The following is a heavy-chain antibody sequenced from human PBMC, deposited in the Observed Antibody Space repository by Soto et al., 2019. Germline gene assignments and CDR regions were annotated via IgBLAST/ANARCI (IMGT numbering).Heavy chain of an antibody. CDR3: ARVSYGSGSYWGKWFDP. Sequence: QVQLQESGPGLVKPSQTLSLTCTVSGGSISSGGYYWSWIRQHPGKGLEWIGYIYYSGSTYYNPSLKSRVTISVDTSTNQFSLKLSSVTAADTAVYYCARVSYGSGSYWGKWFDPWGQGTLVTVSS. J-gene: IGHJ5*02. CDR1: GGSISSGGYY. CDR2: IYYSGST. V-gene: IGHV4-31*03. D-gene: IGHD3-10*01.